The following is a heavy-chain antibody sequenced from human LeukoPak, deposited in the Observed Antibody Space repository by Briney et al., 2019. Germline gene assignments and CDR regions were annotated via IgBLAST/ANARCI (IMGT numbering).Heavy chain of an antibody. CDR1: GGTFSSYA. CDR3: ATSIGLAGWGAFDI. V-gene: IGHV1-69*06. Sequence: ASVKVSCKASGGTFSSYAISWVRQAPGQGLEWMGGIIPIFGTANYAQKFQGRVTITADKSTSTAYMELSSLTSEDTAVYYCATSIGLAGWGAFDIWGQGTKVTVSS. CDR2: IIPIFGTA. J-gene: IGHJ3*02. D-gene: IGHD6-19*01.